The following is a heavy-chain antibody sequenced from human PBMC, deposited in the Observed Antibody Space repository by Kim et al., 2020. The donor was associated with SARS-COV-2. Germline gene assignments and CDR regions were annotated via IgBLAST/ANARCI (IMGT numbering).Heavy chain of an antibody. Sequence: GGSLRLSCAASGFTFGDYAMHWVRQAPGKGLEWVSGISWNSGSIGYADSVKGRFTISRDNAKNSLYLQMNSLRAEDTALYYCAKDRNWNYAGWFDPWGQGTLVTVSS. CDR1: GFTFGDYA. D-gene: IGHD1-7*01. V-gene: IGHV3-9*01. CDR3: AKDRNWNYAGWFDP. J-gene: IGHJ5*02. CDR2: ISWNSGSI.